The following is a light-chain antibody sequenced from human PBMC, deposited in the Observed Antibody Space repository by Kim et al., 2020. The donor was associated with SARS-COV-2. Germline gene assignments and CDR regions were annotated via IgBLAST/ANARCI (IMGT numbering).Light chain of an antibody. CDR3: QQYSSYCT. Sequence: DIQMTQSPSTLSASVGDRVTITCRASQSISTWLAWYQQKPGKAPKLLIYKASTLESGVPSRFSGSGSGTEFTLTISSLQPDDFATYYCQQYSSYCTFGQGTKVDIK. J-gene: IGKJ2*02. CDR1: QSISTW. CDR2: KAS. V-gene: IGKV1-5*03.